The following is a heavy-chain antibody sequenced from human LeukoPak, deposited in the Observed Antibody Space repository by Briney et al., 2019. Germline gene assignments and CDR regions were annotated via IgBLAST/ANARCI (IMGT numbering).Heavy chain of an antibody. Sequence: PSETPSLTCTVSGGSISSGGYYWSWIRQHPGKGLEWIGYIYYSGSTYYNPSLKSRVTVSVDTSKNQFSLKLSSVTAADTAVYYCARDYGDYFFDYWGQGTLVTVSS. CDR3: ARDYGDYFFDY. CDR2: IYYSGST. V-gene: IGHV4-31*03. J-gene: IGHJ4*02. D-gene: IGHD4-17*01. CDR1: GGSISSGGYY.